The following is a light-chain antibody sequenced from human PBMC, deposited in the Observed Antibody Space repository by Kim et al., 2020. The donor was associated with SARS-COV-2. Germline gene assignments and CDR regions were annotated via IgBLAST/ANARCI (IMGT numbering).Light chain of an antibody. CDR3: AAWDDSLSGVV. CDR2: RSN. V-gene: IGLV1-47*01. Sequence: QSVLTQPPSASGTPGQRVTISCSGSSSNIGTNFVYWYQQLPGTAPKLLIYRSNQRPSGVPDRFPGSRSGTSASLAISGLRSEDEADYHCAAWDDSLSGVVFGGGTQLTVL. J-gene: IGLJ3*02. CDR1: SSNIGTNF.